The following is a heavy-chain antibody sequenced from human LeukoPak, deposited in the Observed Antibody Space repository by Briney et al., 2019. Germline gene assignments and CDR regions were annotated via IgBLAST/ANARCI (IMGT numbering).Heavy chain of an antibody. CDR2: INPNSGGT. CDR1: GYTFTGYY. CDR3: AREVNSSGYTYGMGV. Sequence: ASVKVSCKASGYTFTGYYMHWVRQAPGQGLEWMGWINPNSGGTNYAQKFQGWVTMTRDTSISTAYMELSRLRSDDTAVYYCAREVNSSGYTYGMGVWGQGTTVTVSS. V-gene: IGHV1-2*04. D-gene: IGHD3-22*01. J-gene: IGHJ6*02.